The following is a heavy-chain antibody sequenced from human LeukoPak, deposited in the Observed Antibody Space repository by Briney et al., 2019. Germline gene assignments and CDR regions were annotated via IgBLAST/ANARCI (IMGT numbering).Heavy chain of an antibody. V-gene: IGHV1-2*02. D-gene: IGHD1-26*01. J-gene: IGHJ4*02. CDR1: GYTFTGYY. Sequence: SVKVSCKASGYTFTGYYMHWVRQAPGQGLERVGWINPNSGGTNYAQKFQGRVTMTRDTSISTAYMELSRLRSDDTAVYYCARVASGSYLAAAAPDYWGQGTLVTVSS. CDR2: INPNSGGT. CDR3: ARVASGSYLAAAAPDY.